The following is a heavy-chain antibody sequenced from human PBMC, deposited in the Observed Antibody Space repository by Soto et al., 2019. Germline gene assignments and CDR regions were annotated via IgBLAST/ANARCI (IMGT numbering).Heavy chain of an antibody. J-gene: IGHJ4*02. CDR2: INHSGST. CDR3: ARDKITGLFDY. CDR1: GGSFSGYY. Sequence: QVQLQQWGAGLLKPSETLPLTCAVYGGSFSGYYWTWIRQPPGTGLEWIGEINHSGSTNYNPSLKSRVTISVDTSKNQFSLKLTSVTAAYTAVYYCARDKITGLFDYWGQGTLVTVSS. D-gene: IGHD2-8*02. V-gene: IGHV4-34*01.